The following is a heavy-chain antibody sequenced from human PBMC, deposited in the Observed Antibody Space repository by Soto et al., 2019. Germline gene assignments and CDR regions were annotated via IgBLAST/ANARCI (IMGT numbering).Heavy chain of an antibody. J-gene: IGHJ5*02. Sequence: ASVKVSCKASGYTFTGYYMHWVRQAPGQGLEWKGWINPNSGGTNYAQKFQGWVTMTRDTSISTAYKELSRLRSDDTAVYYCARDARPIFGVVIESVDWFDPWGQGTLVTVSS. CDR2: INPNSGGT. V-gene: IGHV1-2*04. CDR3: ARDARPIFGVVIESVDWFDP. D-gene: IGHD3-3*01. CDR1: GYTFTGYY.